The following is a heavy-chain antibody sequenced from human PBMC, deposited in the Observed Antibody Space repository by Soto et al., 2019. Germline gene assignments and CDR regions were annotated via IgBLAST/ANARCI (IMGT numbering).Heavy chain of an antibody. D-gene: IGHD1-7*01. CDR2: ISRTGST. Sequence: SETLFLTCAASGGSFTSNNWWTWVRQPPGQGLEWIGAISRTGSTNYNPSLKSRVTISLDKSENQFSLKVTSLTAADTAVYYCASRDPGTSVDYWGQGTLVTSPQ. J-gene: IGHJ4*02. V-gene: IGHV4-4*02. CDR3: ASRDPGTSVDY. CDR1: GGSFTSNNW.